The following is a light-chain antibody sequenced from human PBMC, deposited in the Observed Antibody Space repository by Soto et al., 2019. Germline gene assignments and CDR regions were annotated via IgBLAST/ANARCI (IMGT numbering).Light chain of an antibody. CDR2: GAS. CDR1: QSVSSSY. V-gene: IGKV3-20*01. CDR3: QQYGSSPPT. J-gene: IGKJ1*01. Sequence: PGERVTLSCRASQSVSSSYLAWYQQKPGQAPRLLIYGASSRATGIPDRFSGSGSGTDFTLTISRLEPEDFAVYYCQQYGSSPPTFGQGTKVDIK.